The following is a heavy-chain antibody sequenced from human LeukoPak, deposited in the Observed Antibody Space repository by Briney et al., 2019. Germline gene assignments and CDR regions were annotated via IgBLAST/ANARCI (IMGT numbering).Heavy chain of an antibody. CDR3: AKSVSLIVVAGGYLDY. J-gene: IGHJ4*02. V-gene: IGHV3-23*01. Sequence: GGSLRLSCAASGFTFSSYAMSWVRQAPGKGLEWVSGMSGPGATTSYADSVRGRFAISRDNSENTLYLQMNNLRAEDTALYYCAKSVSLIVVAGGYLDYWGQGTLVTVSS. D-gene: IGHD2-15*01. CDR2: MSGPGATT. CDR1: GFTFSSYA.